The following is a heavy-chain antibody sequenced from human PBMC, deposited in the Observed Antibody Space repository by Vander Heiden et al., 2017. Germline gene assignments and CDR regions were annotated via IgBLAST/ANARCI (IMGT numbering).Heavy chain of an antibody. V-gene: IGHV4-39*01. CDR3: ARHVYDFWSGLKNWFDP. D-gene: IGHD3-3*01. J-gene: IGHJ5*02. CDR2: IYYSGST. CDR1: GGSISSSTYY. Sequence: QLQLQESGPGLVKPSETLSLTCTVSGGSISSSTYYWGWIRQPPGKGLEWIGSIYYSGSTYYNPSLKSRVTISVDTSKNQFSLKLSSVTAADTAVYYCARHVYDFWSGLKNWFDPWGQGTLVTHSS.